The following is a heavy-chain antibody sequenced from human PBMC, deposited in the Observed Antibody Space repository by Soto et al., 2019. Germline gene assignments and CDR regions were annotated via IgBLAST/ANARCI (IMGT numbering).Heavy chain of an antibody. D-gene: IGHD2-2*01. CDR1: GFTFSSYG. CDR2: IWYDGSNK. CDR3: ARDDSTLVFDI. Sequence: ESGGGVVQPGRSLRLSCAASGFTFSSYGMHWVRQAPGKGLEWVAVIWYDGSNKYYADSVKGRFTISRDNSKNTLYLQMNSLRAEDTAVYYGARDDSTLVFDIWGQGTMVTVSS. V-gene: IGHV3-33*01. J-gene: IGHJ3*02.